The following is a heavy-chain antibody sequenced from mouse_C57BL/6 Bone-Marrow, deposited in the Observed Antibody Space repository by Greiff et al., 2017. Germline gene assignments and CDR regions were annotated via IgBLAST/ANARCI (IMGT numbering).Heavy chain of an antibody. CDR1: GYTFTSYG. Sequence: QVQLQQSGAELARPGASVKLSCKASGYTFTSYGISWVKQRTGQGLEWIGEIYPRSGNTYYNEKFKGKATLTADKSSSTAYMELRSLTSEDSAVYFCAREYYGSSYGWYFDVWGTGTTVTVSS. V-gene: IGHV1-81*01. CDR2: IYPRSGNT. CDR3: AREYYGSSYGWYFDV. J-gene: IGHJ1*03. D-gene: IGHD1-1*01.